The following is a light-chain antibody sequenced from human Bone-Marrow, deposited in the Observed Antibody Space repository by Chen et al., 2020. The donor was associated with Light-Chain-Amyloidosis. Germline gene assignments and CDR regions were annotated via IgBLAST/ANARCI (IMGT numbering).Light chain of an antibody. Sequence: EIVMTQSPATLSVSPGERGTLSCRASQSVSSKLAWYQQKPGQAPRLLIYGASTRATGIPVRCSGSGSGTEFTLTISSMQSEDFAVYYCQQYNNWPRTFGQGTKVEIK. CDR3: QQYNNWPRT. CDR2: GAS. V-gene: IGKV3-15*01. J-gene: IGKJ1*01. CDR1: QSVSSK.